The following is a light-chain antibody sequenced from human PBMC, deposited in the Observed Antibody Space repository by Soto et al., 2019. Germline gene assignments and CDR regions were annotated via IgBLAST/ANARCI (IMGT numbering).Light chain of an antibody. CDR3: QVWDSSSDHPGV. Sequence: SYELTQPPSVSVAPGKTARITCGGNNIGSKSVHRYQQKPGQAPVLVIYYDSDRPSGIPERFSGSNSGNTATLTISRVEAGDEADYYCQVWDSSSDHPGVFGGGTKVTVL. J-gene: IGLJ2*01. CDR1: NIGSKS. V-gene: IGLV3-21*04. CDR2: YDS.